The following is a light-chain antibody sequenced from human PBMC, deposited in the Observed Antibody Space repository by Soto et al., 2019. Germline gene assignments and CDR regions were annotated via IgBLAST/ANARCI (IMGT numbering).Light chain of an antibody. J-gene: IGKJ2*01. V-gene: IGKV1-9*01. CDR3: QQLNDRRFS. CDR1: QGNNSF. Sequence: DIQMTQSPSSLSASVGDRVTITCRASQGNNSFVAWYQQKSGKAPKLLIYAASTLQSGVPSRFSGSGSGTDFTLTISSLQPEDFATYYCQQLNDRRFSFGQGTKVDIK. CDR2: AAS.